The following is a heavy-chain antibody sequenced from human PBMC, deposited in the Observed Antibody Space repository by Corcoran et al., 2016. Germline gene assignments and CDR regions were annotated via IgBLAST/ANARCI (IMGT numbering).Heavy chain of an antibody. CDR2: IIPIFGTA. D-gene: IGHD2-15*01. Sequence: QVQLVQSGAEVKKPGSSVKVSCKASGGTFSSYAISWVRQAPGQGLEWMGGIIPIFGTANYAQKFQGRVTITADESTSTAYMELSSLRSEDTAVYYCARVGFHCSCGSCYIWGRGFDYWGQGTLVTVSS. CDR1: GGTFSSYA. V-gene: IGHV1-69*01. J-gene: IGHJ4*02. CDR3: ARVGFHCSCGSCYIWGRGFDY.